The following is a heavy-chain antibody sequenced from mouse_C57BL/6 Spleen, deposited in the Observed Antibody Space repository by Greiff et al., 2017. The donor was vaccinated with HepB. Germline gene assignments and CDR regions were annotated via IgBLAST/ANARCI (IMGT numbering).Heavy chain of an antibody. CDR3: ARVGIYYGNSDAMDY. Sequence: VQLQQSGAELARPGASVKLSCKASGYTFTSYGISWVKQRTGQGLEWIGEIYPRSGNTYYNEKFKGKATLTADKSSSTAYMELRSLTSEDSAVYFCARVGIYYGNSDAMDYWGQGTSVTVSS. CDR2: IYPRSGNT. CDR1: GYTFTSYG. J-gene: IGHJ4*01. V-gene: IGHV1-81*01. D-gene: IGHD2-1*01.